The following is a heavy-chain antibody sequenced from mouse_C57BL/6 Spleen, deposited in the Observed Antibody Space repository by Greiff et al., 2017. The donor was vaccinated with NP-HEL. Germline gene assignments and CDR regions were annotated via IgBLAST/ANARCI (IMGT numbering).Heavy chain of an antibody. J-gene: IGHJ2*01. Sequence: QVHVKQSGPELVKPGASVKISCKASGYSFTSYYIHWVKQRPGQGLEWIGWIYPGSGNTKYNEKFKGKATLTADTSSSTAYMQLSSLTSEDSAVYYCARTLITTVVSDYWGQGTTLTVSS. CDR3: ARTLITTVVSDY. CDR2: IYPGSGNT. D-gene: IGHD1-1*01. CDR1: GYSFTSYY. V-gene: IGHV1-66*01.